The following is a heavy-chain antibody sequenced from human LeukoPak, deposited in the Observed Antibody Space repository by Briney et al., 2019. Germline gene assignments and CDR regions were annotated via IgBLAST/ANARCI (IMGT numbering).Heavy chain of an antibody. V-gene: IGHV3-64*01. CDR1: GFTFSSYG. CDR3: ARDRGWGSFPLYYFDY. Sequence: GGSLRLSCAASGFTFSSYGMHWVRQAPGKGLEYVSAISSNGGSTYYANSVKGRFTISRDNSKNTLYLQMGSLRAEDMAVYYCARDRGWGSFPLYYFDYWGQGTLVTVSS. D-gene: IGHD3-10*01. CDR2: ISSNGGST. J-gene: IGHJ4*02.